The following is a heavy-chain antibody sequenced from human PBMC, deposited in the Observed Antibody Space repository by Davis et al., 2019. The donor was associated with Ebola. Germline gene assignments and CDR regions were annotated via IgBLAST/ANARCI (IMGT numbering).Heavy chain of an antibody. Sequence: PGGSLRLSCAASGFTFSSYGMHWVRQAPGKGLEWVAVIWYDGSNKYYADSVKGRFTISSDNSKTTLYRQMNSLRAEDTAVYYCARDQWLAFSYYFDYWGQGTLVTVSS. CDR2: IWYDGSNK. CDR3: ARDQWLAFSYYFDY. D-gene: IGHD6-19*01. CDR1: GFTFSSYG. V-gene: IGHV3-33*01. J-gene: IGHJ4*02.